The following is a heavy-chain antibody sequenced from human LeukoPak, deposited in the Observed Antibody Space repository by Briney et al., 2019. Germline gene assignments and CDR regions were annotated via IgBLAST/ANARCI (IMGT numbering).Heavy chain of an antibody. CDR3: AKRSARTTYYFDY. D-gene: IGHD4-11*01. V-gene: IGHV3-30*18. CDR2: ISYDGSNK. CDR1: GFTFGSYG. Sequence: GRSLRLSCAASGFTFGSYGMHWVRQAPGKGLGWVAVISYDGSNKYYADSVKGRFTISRDNSKNTLYLQMNSLRAEDTAVYYCAKRSARTTYYFDYCGQGTLVTVSS. J-gene: IGHJ4*02.